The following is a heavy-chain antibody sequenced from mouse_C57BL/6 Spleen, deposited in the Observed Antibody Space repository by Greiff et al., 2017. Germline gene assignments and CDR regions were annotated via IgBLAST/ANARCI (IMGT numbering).Heavy chain of an antibody. CDR1: GFTFSDYY. CDR2: INYDGSST. Sequence: VQLKESEGGLVQPGSSMKLSCTASGFTFSDYYMAWVRQVPEKGLEWVANINYDGSSTYYLDSLKSRFIISRDNAKNILDLQKSSLKSEDTATYYWARRWGYHWYFDVWGTGTTVTVSS. CDR3: ARRWGYHWYFDV. D-gene: IGHD2-3*01. J-gene: IGHJ1*03. V-gene: IGHV5-16*01.